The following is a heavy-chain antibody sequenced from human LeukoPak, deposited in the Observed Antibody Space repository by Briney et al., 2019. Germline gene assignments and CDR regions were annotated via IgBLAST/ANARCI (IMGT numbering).Heavy chain of an antibody. J-gene: IGHJ2*01. Sequence: KASETLSLTCTVPGDSISHYYWSWIRKSPGKGLEWIGNISYIGTNSNPFLKNRVTISVDTSKNQISLKLSSVTAADTAVYSGAREYYFDSANYFNGYFALWGRGTLVTVSS. D-gene: IGHD3-10*01. CDR2: ISYIGT. CDR1: GDSISHYY. V-gene: IGHV4-59*01. CDR3: AREYYFDSANYFNGYFAL.